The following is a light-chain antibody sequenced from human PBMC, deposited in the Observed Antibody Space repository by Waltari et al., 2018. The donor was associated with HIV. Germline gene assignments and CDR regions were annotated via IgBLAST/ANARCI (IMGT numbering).Light chain of an antibody. CDR1: SSNLGSNP. CDR3: AAWDDSLNGPWV. CDR2: SNN. J-gene: IGLJ3*02. V-gene: IGLV1-44*01. Sequence: QSVLTQPPSASGTPGQRVTISCSGSSSNLGSNPVNWYQQLPGTAPKLLIYSNNQRPSGVPDRFSGSKSGTSASLAISGLQSEDEADYYCAAWDDSLNGPWVFGGGTKLTVL.